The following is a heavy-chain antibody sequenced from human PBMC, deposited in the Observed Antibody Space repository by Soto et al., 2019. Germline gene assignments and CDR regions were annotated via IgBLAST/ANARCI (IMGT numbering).Heavy chain of an antibody. CDR2: INPSGGST. Sequence: GASVKVSCKASGYTFTSYDINWVRQATGQGLEWMGIINPSGGSTSYAQRFQGRVTMTRDTSTSTVYVELSSLRSEDTAVYYCARIIAAAGLNYFDYWGQGTLVTVSS. V-gene: IGHV1-46*01. CDR1: GYTFTSYD. J-gene: IGHJ4*02. D-gene: IGHD6-13*01. CDR3: ARIIAAAGLNYFDY.